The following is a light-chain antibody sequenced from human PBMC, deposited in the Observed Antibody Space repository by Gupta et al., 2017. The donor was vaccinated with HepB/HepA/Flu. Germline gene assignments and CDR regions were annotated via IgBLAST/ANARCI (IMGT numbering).Light chain of an antibody. CDR3: QSADSSGTFYV. J-gene: IGLJ1*01. CDR1: VLPNQY. V-gene: IGLV3-25*03. CDR2: KDT. Sequence: SPELTQPPSVSVSPGQPARITCSGDVLPNQYAYWYQQKPGQAPVLIVYKDTERPPGTPERFSGSSSGATVTLTISGVQAEDDAYYYCQSADSSGTFYVFGTGTKV.